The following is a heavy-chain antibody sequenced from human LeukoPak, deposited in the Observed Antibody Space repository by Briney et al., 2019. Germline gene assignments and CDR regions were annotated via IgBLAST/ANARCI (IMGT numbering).Heavy chain of an antibody. Sequence: GGSLRLSCTASGFTFSSYSMNWLRQAPWKGLEWVPSISSSSSYLYYADSVKGRFTISRDNAKNSLYLQMNSLRAEDTAVYYCARDDYYYGSGSPIDYWGQGTLVTVSS. CDR1: GFTFSSYS. D-gene: IGHD3-10*01. J-gene: IGHJ4*02. CDR3: ARDDYYYGSGSPIDY. V-gene: IGHV3-21*01. CDR2: ISSSSSYL.